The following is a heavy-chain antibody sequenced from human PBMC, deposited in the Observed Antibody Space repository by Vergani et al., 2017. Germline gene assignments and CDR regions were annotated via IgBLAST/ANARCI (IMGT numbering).Heavy chain of an antibody. CDR2: ISGSGGST. Sequence: EVQLLESGGGLVQPGGSLRLSCAASGFTFSSYAMSWVRQAPGKGLEWVSAISGSGGSTYYADSVKGRFTISRDNSKNTLYLQMNSLRAEDTAVYYCARAPGYDFWSGYYVYYYYYMDVWGKGTTVTVSS. J-gene: IGHJ6*03. V-gene: IGHV3-23*01. D-gene: IGHD3-3*01. CDR1: GFTFSSYA. CDR3: ARAPGYDFWSGYYVYYYYYMDV.